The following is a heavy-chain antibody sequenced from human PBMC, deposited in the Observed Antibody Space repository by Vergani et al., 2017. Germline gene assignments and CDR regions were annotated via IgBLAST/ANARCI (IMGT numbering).Heavy chain of an antibody. CDR3: ARVQIRGSYYFDY. CDR2: IIPIFGTA. Sequence: QVQLVQSGAEVKKPGSPVKVSCKASGGTFSSYAISWVRQAPGKGLEWVGGIIPIFGTANYAQKFQGRVTITADESTSTAYMELSSLRSEDTAVYYCARVQIRGSYYFDYWGQGTLVTVSS. V-gene: IGHV1-69*01. J-gene: IGHJ4*02. CDR1: GGTFSSYA. D-gene: IGHD1-26*01.